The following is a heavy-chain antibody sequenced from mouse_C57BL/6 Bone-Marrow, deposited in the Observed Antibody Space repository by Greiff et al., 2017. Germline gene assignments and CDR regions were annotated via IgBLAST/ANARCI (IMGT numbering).Heavy chain of an antibody. CDR2: IDPENGDT. Sequence: VQLKQSGAELVRPGASVKLSCTASGFNIKDDYMHWVKQRPEQGLEWIGWIDPENGDTEYAPKFQGKATITADTSSNTAYLQLSSLTSEDTAVYYCTSFISTAKLNFDYWGQGTTLTVSS. D-gene: IGHD1-1*01. J-gene: IGHJ2*01. CDR3: TSFISTAKLNFDY. V-gene: IGHV14-4*01. CDR1: GFNIKDDY.